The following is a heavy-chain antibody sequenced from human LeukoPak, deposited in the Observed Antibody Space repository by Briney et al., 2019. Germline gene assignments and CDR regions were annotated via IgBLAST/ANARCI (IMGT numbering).Heavy chain of an antibody. CDR2: ISYGGSNK. CDR3: AKGYSSGWTDAFDI. CDR1: GFTFSSYG. J-gene: IGHJ3*02. D-gene: IGHD6-19*01. V-gene: IGHV3-30*18. Sequence: GRSPRLSCAASGFTFSSYGMQWVRQAPGKGLEWVVVISYGGSNKYYADSVKCRFTISRDNSKNTLYLQMNSLRAEDTAVYYCAKGYSSGWTDAFDIWGQGTMVTVSS.